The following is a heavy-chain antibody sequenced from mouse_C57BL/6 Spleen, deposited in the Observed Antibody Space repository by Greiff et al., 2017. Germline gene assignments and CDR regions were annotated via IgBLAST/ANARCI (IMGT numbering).Heavy chain of an antibody. J-gene: IGHJ1*03. D-gene: IGHD2-1*01. V-gene: IGHV1-69*01. Sequence: QVQLQQPGAELVMPGASVKLSCKASGYTLTSYWMHWVKQRPGQGLEWIGEIDPSDSYTNYNQKFKGKSTLTVDKSSSTAYMQLSSLTSEDSAVYYCARRMVRRGYFDVWGTGTTVTVSS. CDR1: GYTLTSYW. CDR2: IDPSDSYT. CDR3: ARRMVRRGYFDV.